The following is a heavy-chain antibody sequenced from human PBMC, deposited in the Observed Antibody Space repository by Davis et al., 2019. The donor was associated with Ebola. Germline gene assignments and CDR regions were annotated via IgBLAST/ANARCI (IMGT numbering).Heavy chain of an antibody. J-gene: IGHJ6*02. CDR1: DDYISSYY. Sequence: MPGGSLRLSCSVSDDYISSYYWTWIRQTPGKGLEWIGYTFHTGSTNYNPSLKSRVTISVDTSRNQFSLELSSVTAADSAVYYCAGCSSTSCLYRVGMDVWGQGTTVTVSS. D-gene: IGHD2-2*01. V-gene: IGHV4-59*01. CDR3: AGCSSTSCLYRVGMDV. CDR2: TFHTGST.